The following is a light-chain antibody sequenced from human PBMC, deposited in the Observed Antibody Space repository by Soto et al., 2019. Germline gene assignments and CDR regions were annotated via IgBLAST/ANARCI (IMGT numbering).Light chain of an antibody. J-gene: IGKJ3*01. CDR2: GTS. CDR1: QSVSSN. CDR3: QQRGNWPPGFT. Sequence: EIVMTQSPAPLCVRPRERATLSCRASQSVSSNLAWYQQKPGQAPRLLIYGTSNRATGIPARFSGSGSGTDFTLTISSLEPEDFAVYYCQQRGNWPPGFTFGPGTKVDIK. V-gene: IGKV3-11*01.